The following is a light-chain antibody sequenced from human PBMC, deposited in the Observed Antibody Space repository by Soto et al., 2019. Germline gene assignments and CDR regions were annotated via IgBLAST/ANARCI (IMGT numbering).Light chain of an antibody. V-gene: IGKV3-11*01. CDR1: QSVSSY. CDR2: DAS. J-gene: IGKJ1*01. CDR3: QQRSNWPT. Sequence: EIVLTQSPATLSLSPGERATLSCRASQSVSSYLAWYQQKPGQAPRLLIYDASNRATGIPARFSGSGSGTDFTLTISSIAPEDFAVYYCQQRSNWPTFGQGTKVDIK.